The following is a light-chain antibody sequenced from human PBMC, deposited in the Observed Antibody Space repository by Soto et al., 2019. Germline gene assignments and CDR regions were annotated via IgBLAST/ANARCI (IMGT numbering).Light chain of an antibody. Sequence: EIVLTQSPATLSVSPGEGATLSCRASQSINNNSLAWYQQKPGQAPRLLIYGISTRATGVPARFSGSGSGTEFTLSISGLQSEDFAVYSCQQYSQWPITFGQGTRLEVK. CDR2: GIS. CDR3: QQYSQWPIT. J-gene: IGKJ5*01. V-gene: IGKV3-15*01. CDR1: QSINNN.